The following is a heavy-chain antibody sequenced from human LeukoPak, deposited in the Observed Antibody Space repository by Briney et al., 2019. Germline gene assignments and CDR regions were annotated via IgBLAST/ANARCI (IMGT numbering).Heavy chain of an antibody. D-gene: IGHD3-3*02. J-gene: IGHJ1*01. V-gene: IGHV3-33*01. CDR2: MWNDGITG. Sequence: GGSLRLSCVGSGFEESGFNFRNSGMHWVRQAPGKGLEWVAVMWNDGITGKYADSVRGRFSVSRDNSKKTVYLQMDSLRVDDTSVYYCATFLAIVTARDSLYFQHWARAPWSPSPQ. CDR3: ATFLAIVTARDSLYFQH. CDR1: GFEESGFNFRNSG.